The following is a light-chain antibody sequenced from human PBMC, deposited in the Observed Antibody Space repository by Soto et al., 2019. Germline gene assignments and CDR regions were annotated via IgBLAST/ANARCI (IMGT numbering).Light chain of an antibody. J-gene: IGKJ2*01. CDR3: LQSDTFPYT. Sequence: DIQMTQSPSSVSASVGDRVIISCRASQDIDRWLAWFQHKPGKATKLLISTASSLQSGVPSRFSGSGSGTDFTLTIASLQFEDFATYYCLQSDTFPYTFGRGTKLEIK. V-gene: IGKV1D-12*01. CDR2: TAS. CDR1: QDIDRW.